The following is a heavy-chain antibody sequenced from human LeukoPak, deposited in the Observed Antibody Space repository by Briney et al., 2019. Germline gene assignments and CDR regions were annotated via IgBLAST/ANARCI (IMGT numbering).Heavy chain of an antibody. Sequence: GGSLRLSCAASGFTFSSHNMNWVRQAPGKGLEWVSYISSSSSTIYYADSVKGRFTISRDNAKNSLYLQMNSLRAEDTAVYYCAREWGSSGPKEEFDYRGQGTLVTVSS. CDR1: GFTFSSHN. CDR2: ISSSSSTI. CDR3: AREWGSSGPKEEFDY. V-gene: IGHV3-48*04. D-gene: IGHD6-19*01. J-gene: IGHJ4*02.